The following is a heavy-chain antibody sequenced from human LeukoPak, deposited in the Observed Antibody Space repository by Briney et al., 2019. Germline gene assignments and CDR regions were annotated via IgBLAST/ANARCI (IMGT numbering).Heavy chain of an antibody. V-gene: IGHV1-8*01. Sequence: ASVKVSCKASGYTFTSYDINWVRQATGQGLEWMGWMNPNSGNTGYAQKFQGRVTMTRNTSISTAYMELSSLRSEDTAVYYCARGGVGSYPPAYYYYYYYMDVWGKGTTVTVSS. J-gene: IGHJ6*03. CDR1: GYTFTSYD. D-gene: IGHD1-26*01. CDR3: ARGGVGSYPPAYYYYYYYMDV. CDR2: MNPNSGNT.